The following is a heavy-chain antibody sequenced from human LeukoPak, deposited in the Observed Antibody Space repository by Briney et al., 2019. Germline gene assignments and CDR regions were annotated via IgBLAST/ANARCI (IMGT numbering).Heavy chain of an antibody. CDR1: GFTFSSYA. CDR2: ISSNGGST. D-gene: IGHD3-10*01. V-gene: IGHV3-64*01. J-gene: IGHJ6*02. Sequence: GSLRLSCAASGFTFSSYAMHWVRQAPGKGLEYVSAISSNGGSTYYANSVKGRFTISRDNSKNTLYLQMGSLRAEDMAVYYCARDRLVRRPYYYGMDVWGQGTTVTVSS. CDR3: ARDRLVRRPYYYGMDV.